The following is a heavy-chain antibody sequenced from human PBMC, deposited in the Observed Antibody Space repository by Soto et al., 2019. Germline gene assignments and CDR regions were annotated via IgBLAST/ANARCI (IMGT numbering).Heavy chain of an antibody. V-gene: IGHV3-30-3*01. CDR2: VSFAGTDK. D-gene: IGHD3-16*01. Sequence: QVHLVESGGGVVQPGRSLRLSCAASGFTFSHYTMHWVRQAPGKGLEWVAVVSFAGTDKHYADFVKGRFTISRDNSENTLYLQMHSLTSEDTAVYHCAREPYDGYNDNTFDYWGQGTLVTVSS. CDR3: AREPYDGYNDNTFDY. CDR1: GFTFSHYT. J-gene: IGHJ4*02.